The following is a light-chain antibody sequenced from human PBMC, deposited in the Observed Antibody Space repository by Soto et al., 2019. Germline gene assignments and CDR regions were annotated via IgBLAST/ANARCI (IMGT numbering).Light chain of an antibody. J-gene: IGLJ3*02. Sequence: QSALTQPASVSGSPGQSITISCTGTSSDVGGYNFVSWYQQHPGKAPKLMIYEVNNRPSGVSNRFSGSNSGNTASLTISGLQAEDEADYYCSSWTSSTTQVLGGGTKLTVL. CDR3: SSWTSSTTQV. CDR1: SSDVGGYNF. V-gene: IGLV2-14*01. CDR2: EVN.